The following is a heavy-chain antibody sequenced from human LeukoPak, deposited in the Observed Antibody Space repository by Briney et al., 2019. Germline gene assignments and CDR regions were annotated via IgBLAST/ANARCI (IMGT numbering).Heavy chain of an antibody. CDR3: ATLPYGDGPDY. V-gene: IGHV3-33*08. Sequence: GGSLKLSCAASGFTFSDSYMHWVRQASGKGLEWVAVIWYDGSNKYYADSVKGRFTISRDNSKNTLYLQMNSLRAEDTAVYYCATLPYGDGPDYWGQGTLVTVSS. D-gene: IGHD4-17*01. CDR2: IWYDGSNK. CDR1: GFTFSDSY. J-gene: IGHJ4*02.